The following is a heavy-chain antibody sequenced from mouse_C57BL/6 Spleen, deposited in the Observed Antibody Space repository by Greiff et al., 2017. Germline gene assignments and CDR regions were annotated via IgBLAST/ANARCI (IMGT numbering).Heavy chain of an antibody. CDR2: IYPSDSET. Sequence: QVQLQQPGAELVRPGSSVKLSCKASGYTFTSYWMAWVKQRPGQGLEWIGNIYPSDSETHYNQKFKDKATLTVDKSSRTAYMQLSSLSSEDSAVYYCARRVDNCGHCDYWGQGTTLTVSS. J-gene: IGHJ2*01. CDR1: GYTFTSYW. D-gene: IGHD1-3*01. CDR3: ARRVDNCGHCDY. V-gene: IGHV1-61*01.